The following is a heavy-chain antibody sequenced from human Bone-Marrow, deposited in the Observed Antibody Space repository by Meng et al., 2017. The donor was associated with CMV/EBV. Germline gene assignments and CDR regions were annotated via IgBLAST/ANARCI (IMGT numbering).Heavy chain of an antibody. V-gene: IGHV1-46*01. D-gene: IGHD2-2*01. Sequence: ASVKVSCKASGYTFTSYYMHWVRQAPGQGLEWMGIINPSGGSTSYAQKFQGRVTITTDESTSTAYMELSSLRSEDTAVYYCARTLEYQLPRWRNAFDIWGQGTMVTVSS. CDR2: INPSGGST. J-gene: IGHJ3*02. CDR3: ARTLEYQLPRWRNAFDI. CDR1: GYTFTSYY.